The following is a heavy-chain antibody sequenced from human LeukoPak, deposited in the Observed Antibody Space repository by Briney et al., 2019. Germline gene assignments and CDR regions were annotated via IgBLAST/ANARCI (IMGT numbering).Heavy chain of an antibody. J-gene: IGHJ4*02. CDR1: GFTFSTYA. V-gene: IGHV3-23*01. CDR2: ISGSGGST. D-gene: IGHD3-10*01. CDR3: ARGITMVRGVIYGYFDY. Sequence: PGGSLRLSCAASGFTFSTYAMSWVRQAPGKGLEWVSGISGSGGSTYYADSVKGRFTISRDNSKNTLYLQMNSLRVEDTAVYYCARGITMVRGVIYGYFDYWGQGTLVTVSS.